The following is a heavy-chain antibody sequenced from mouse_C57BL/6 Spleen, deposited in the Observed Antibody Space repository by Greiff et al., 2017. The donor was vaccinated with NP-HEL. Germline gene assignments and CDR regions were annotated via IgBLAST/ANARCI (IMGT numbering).Heavy chain of an antibody. J-gene: IGHJ2*01. V-gene: IGHV1-64*01. Sequence: QVQLKQPGAELVKPGASVKLSCKASGYTFTSYWMHWVKQRPGQGLEWIGMIHPNSGSTNYNEKFKSKATLTVDKSSSTAYMQLSSLTSEDSAVYYCARSLYYDYPDYWGQGTTLTVSS. CDR1: GYTFTSYW. CDR2: IHPNSGST. CDR3: ARSLYYDYPDY. D-gene: IGHD2-4*01.